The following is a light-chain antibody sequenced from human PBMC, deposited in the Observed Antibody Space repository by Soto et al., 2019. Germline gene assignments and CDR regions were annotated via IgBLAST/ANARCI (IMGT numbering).Light chain of an antibody. J-gene: IGLJ3*02. Sequence: QSALTQPRSVSGSPGQSVTISCTGTNSDVGGYNYVSWYQQHPGKDPKLVIYDVSKRPSGVPDRFSGSKSGNTASLTISGLQAEDEADYYCCSYAGNSLWVFGGGTKLTVL. CDR3: CSYAGNSLWV. CDR1: NSDVGGYNY. CDR2: DVS. V-gene: IGLV2-11*01.